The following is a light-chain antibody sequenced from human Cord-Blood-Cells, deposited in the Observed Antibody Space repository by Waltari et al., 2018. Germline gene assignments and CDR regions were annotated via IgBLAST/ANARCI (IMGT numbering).Light chain of an antibody. CDR2: DVS. J-gene: IGLJ2*01. CDR3: CSYAGSDVV. CDR1: SSDVGGYNY. Sequence: QSALTQPRSVPGSPGQSVTISCTGTSSDVGGYNYVSWYQQHPGKAPKLMIYDVSKRPSGVPDRFSGSKSGNTASLTISGLQAEDEADYYCCSYAGSDVVFGGGTKLTVL. V-gene: IGLV2-11*01.